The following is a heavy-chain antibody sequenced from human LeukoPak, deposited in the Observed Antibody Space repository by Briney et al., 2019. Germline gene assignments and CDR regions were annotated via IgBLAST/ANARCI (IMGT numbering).Heavy chain of an antibody. CDR1: GFILSDYG. CDR3: ARDTDGGF. J-gene: IGHJ4*02. V-gene: IGHV3-66*01. D-gene: IGHD5-24*01. Sequence: GGSLRLSCAVSGFILSDYGMSWVRQAPGKGLEWVSIIYSGGRTYYEDSVKGRFTISRDNAKNSLYLQMNSLRAEDSAIYYCARDTDGGFWGQGTLVTVSS. CDR2: IYSGGRT.